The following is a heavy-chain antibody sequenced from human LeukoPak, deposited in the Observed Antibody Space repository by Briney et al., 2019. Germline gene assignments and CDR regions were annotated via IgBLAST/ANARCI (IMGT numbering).Heavy chain of an antibody. D-gene: IGHD4-23*01. CDR3: ASRWSRDAFDI. CDR2: IYPGDSDT. CDR1: GYSFTTYW. J-gene: IGHJ3*02. V-gene: IGHV5-51*01. Sequence: GESLKISCRGSGYSFTTYWIGWVRQMPGKGLEWMGIIYPGDSDTRYSPSFQGQVTFSADKSISTAYLQWSSLKASDTAMYYCASRWSRDAFDIWGQGTMVTVSS.